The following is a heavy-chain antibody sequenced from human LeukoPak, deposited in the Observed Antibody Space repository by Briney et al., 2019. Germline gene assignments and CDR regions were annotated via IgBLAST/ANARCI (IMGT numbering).Heavy chain of an antibody. CDR3: ASGFWSGYYPY. Sequence: ASVKVSCKVSGYSLSELSMHWVRQAPGKGLEWMGGFDPEDGKTINAQKFQGRLTMTEDTSTDTAYMELSSLRAEDTAVYYCASGFWSGYYPYWGQGTLLTVSS. V-gene: IGHV1-24*01. J-gene: IGHJ4*02. CDR1: GYSLSELS. CDR2: FDPEDGKT. D-gene: IGHD3-3*01.